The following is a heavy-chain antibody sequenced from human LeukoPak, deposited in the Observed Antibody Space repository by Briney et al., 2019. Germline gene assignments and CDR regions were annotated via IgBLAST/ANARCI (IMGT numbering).Heavy chain of an antibody. CDR3: AKAPVTSCRGAYCYPFDS. J-gene: IGHJ4*02. CDR2: ISSSSSYI. D-gene: IGHD2-21*01. V-gene: IGHV3-21*04. CDR1: GFTFSRYS. Sequence: GGSLRLSCAASGFTFSRYSMNWVRQAPGKGLEWVSSISSSSSYIYYADSVRGRFTISRDNAKNSLYLQMNSLRAEDAAVYFCAKAPVTSCRGAYCYPFDSWGQGTLVTVSS.